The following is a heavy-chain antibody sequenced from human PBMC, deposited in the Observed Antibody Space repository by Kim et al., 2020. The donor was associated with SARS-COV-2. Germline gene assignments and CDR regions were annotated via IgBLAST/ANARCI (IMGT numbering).Heavy chain of an antibody. CDR1: GDSVSSSTYY. CDR2: LYYSGST. CDR3: ASGYNSCWYFDF. D-gene: IGHD5-12*01. V-gene: IGHV4-39*07. Sequence: SETLSLTCTVSGDSVSSSTYYWGWIRQPPGKGLEWFASLYYSGSTYYNSSPKSRITVSIDTSKNNFSLRFSSVIAADTAVFFCASGYNSCWYFDFWG. J-gene: IGHJ4*01.